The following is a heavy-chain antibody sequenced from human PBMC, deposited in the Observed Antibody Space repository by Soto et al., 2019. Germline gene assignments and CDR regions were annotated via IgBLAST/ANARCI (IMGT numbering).Heavy chain of an antibody. CDR3: ARGTDIEYSGAIDHFDY. Sequence: SETLSLTCAVHGGSFSGYYWSWIRQPPGKGLEWIGEINHSGSTNYNPSLKSRVTISVDTSKNQFALKLSSVTAADTAVYYCARGTDIEYSGAIDHFDYWGQGTLVTVSS. J-gene: IGHJ4*02. CDR2: INHSGST. CDR1: GGSFSGYY. V-gene: IGHV4-34*01. D-gene: IGHD5-12*01.